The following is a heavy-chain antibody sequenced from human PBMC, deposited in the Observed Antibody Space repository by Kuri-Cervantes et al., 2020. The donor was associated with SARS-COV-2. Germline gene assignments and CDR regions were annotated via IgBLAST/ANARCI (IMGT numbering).Heavy chain of an antibody. V-gene: IGHV3-33*08. CDR1: GFTFSSYG. CDR3: AREPGGGYYPH. CDR2: IWYGGSNK. D-gene: IGHD3-22*01. J-gene: IGHJ4*02. Sequence: GGSLRLSCAASGFTFSSYGMHWVRQAPGKGLEWVAVIWYGGSNKYYADSVKGRFTISRDNSKNTLYLQMNSLRAEDTAVYYCAREPGGGYYPHWGQGTLVTVSS.